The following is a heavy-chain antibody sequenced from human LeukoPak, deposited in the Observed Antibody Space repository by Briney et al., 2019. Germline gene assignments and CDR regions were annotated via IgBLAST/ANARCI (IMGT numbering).Heavy chain of an antibody. V-gene: IGHV1-24*01. CDR3: ATRANYYYGMDV. J-gene: IGHJ6*02. D-gene: IGHD1-26*01. Sequence: VASVKVSCKASGGTFSSYAISWVRQAPGKGLEWMGGFDPEDGETIYAQKFQGRVTMTEDTSTDTAYMELSSLRSEDTAVYYCATRANYYYGMDVWGQGTTVTVSS. CDR2: FDPEDGET. CDR1: GGTFSSYA.